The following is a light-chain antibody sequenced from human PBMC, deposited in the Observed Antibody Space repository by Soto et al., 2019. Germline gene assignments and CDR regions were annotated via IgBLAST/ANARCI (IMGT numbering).Light chain of an antibody. J-gene: IGKJ1*01. CDR1: QNVNSNF. CDR3: QQYGTSPWT. Sequence: EIVLTQSPGTLSLSPGDRATLSCRASQNVNSNFLAWYQQKPGQAPRLLIYGASSRATGIPDTFSGSGSGTDFTLTISRLEPGDFAVYYCQQYGTSPWTFGQGTKVEIK. CDR2: GAS. V-gene: IGKV3-20*01.